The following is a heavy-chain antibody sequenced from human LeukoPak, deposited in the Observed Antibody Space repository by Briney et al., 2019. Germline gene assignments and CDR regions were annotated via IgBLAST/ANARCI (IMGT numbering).Heavy chain of an antibody. V-gene: IGHV3-7*01. J-gene: IGHJ6*02. CDR1: GFTFSSYW. CDR2: IKQDGSEK. Sequence: GGSLRLSCPASGFTFSSYWMSCVRQAPGKGLDSVANIKQDGSEKYYVDSVKARFTISRDNAKNSLYLQMTSLRAEDTAVYYCARNEYYYYGMDVWGQGTTVTVS. CDR3: ARNEYYYYGMDV.